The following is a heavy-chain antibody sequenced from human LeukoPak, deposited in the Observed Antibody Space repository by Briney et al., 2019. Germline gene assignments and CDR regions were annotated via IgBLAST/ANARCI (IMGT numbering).Heavy chain of an antibody. D-gene: IGHD3-22*01. CDR3: ARHDGSAYNLDY. J-gene: IGHJ4*02. CDR1: GDSISSYY. CDR2: IYYRGNT. Sequence: SSETLSLTCTVSGDSISSYYWSWIRQPPGKGLEWIGYIYYRGNTNYNPSLKSRVTISVDTSKNQFYSVTAADTAVYYCARHDGSAYNLDYWGQGTLVTVSS. V-gene: IGHV4-59*08.